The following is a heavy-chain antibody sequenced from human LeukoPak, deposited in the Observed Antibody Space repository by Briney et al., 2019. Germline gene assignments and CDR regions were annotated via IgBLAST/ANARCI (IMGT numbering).Heavy chain of an antibody. D-gene: IGHD3-10*01. V-gene: IGHV4-39*07. CDR3: ARDGYYYSYYYMDV. CDR2: IYYSGST. CDR1: VGSISSSSYY. J-gene: IGHJ6*03. Sequence: PSETLSLTCTVSVGSISSSSYYWGWIRRPPGKGLEWIGSIYYSGSTYYNPSLKSRITISVDTSKNQFSLKLSSVTAADTAVYYCARDGYYYSYYYMDVWGKGTTVTISS.